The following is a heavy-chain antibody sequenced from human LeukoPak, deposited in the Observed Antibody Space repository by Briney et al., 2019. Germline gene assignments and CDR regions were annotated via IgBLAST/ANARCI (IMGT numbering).Heavy chain of an antibody. CDR2: ISANNGNA. D-gene: IGHD3-22*01. CDR3: ARDVSHRLFYDSSGYYILFDY. Sequence: ASVKVSCKASGYMFSSYGISWVRQAPGPGLEWMGWISANNGNANYAQKLQGRVTMTRDTSTSTAYMELRSLRSDDTAVYYCARDVSHRLFYDSSGYYILFDYWGQGTLVTVSS. V-gene: IGHV1-18*01. J-gene: IGHJ4*02. CDR1: GYMFSSYG.